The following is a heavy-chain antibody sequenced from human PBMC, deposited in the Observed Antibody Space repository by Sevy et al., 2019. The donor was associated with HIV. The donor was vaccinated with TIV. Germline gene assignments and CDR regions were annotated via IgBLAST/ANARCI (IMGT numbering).Heavy chain of an antibody. Sequence: SETLSLTCLVSGYSISSYYWWDWFRRPPGKGLEWIGAIHYTGSTQYTPSLKSRVTVSADTSKNQFSLRLSSMTAADTAVYYCASHDWGREDFWGQGTLVTVSS. CDR1: GYSISSYYW. CDR2: IHYTGST. J-gene: IGHJ4*01. D-gene: IGHD7-27*01. CDR3: ASHDWGREDF. V-gene: IGHV4-38-2*01.